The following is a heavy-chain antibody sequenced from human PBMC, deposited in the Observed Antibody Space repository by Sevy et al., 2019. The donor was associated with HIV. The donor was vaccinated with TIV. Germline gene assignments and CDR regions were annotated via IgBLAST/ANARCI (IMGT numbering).Heavy chain of an antibody. V-gene: IGHV1-2*06. J-gene: IGHJ5*02. CDR3: ARSPGVQGVIINWFDP. Sequence: ASVKVSCKASGYTFTGYYMHWVRQAPGQGLEWMGRINPNSGGTNYAQKFQGRVTMTRDTSISTAYMELSRLRSDDTAVYYCARSPGVQGVIINWFDPWGQGTLVTVSS. D-gene: IGHD3-10*01. CDR2: INPNSGGT. CDR1: GYTFTGYY.